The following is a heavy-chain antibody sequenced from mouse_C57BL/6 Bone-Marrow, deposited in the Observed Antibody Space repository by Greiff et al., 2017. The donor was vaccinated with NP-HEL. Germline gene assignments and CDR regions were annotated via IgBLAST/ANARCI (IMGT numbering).Heavy chain of an antibody. J-gene: IGHJ1*03. D-gene: IGHD1-1*01. CDR1: GFTFSDFY. V-gene: IGHV7-1*01. Sequence: EVKLVESGGGLVQSGRSLRLSCATSGFTFSDFYMEWVRQAPGKGLEWIAASRNKANDYTTEYSASVKGRFIVSRDTSQSILYLQMNALRAEDTAMYYCARDANYYGSSLYWYFDVWGTGTTVTVSS. CDR2: SRNKANDYTT. CDR3: ARDANYYGSSLYWYFDV.